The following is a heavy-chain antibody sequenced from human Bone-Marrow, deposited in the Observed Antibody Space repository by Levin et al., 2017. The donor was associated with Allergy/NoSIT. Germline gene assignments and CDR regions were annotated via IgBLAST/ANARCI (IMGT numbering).Heavy chain of an antibody. J-gene: IGHJ3*02. CDR3: AKERRVRGTVGYDAFDI. V-gene: IGHV3-23*01. D-gene: IGHD3-10*01. Sequence: SCADSGFTFSAYGMSWVRQFPGKGLEWVSVISGSGGMTFYADSVKGRFTVSRDTSDNTLYLQMNSLRVEDTALYFCAKERRVRGTVGYDAFDIWGRGTMVTVSS. CDR2: ISGSGGMT. CDR1: GFTFSAYG.